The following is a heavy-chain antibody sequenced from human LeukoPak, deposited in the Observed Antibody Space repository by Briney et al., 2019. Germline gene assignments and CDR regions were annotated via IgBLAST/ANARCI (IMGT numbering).Heavy chain of an antibody. V-gene: IGHV4-59*12. J-gene: IGHJ6*02. CDR3: ARDYDFWSGFSPASSGIYGMDV. CDR1: GGSISSYY. CDR2: IYYSGST. Sequence: SETLSLTCTVSGGSISSYYWSWIRQPPGKGLEWIGYIYYSGSTNYNPSLKSRVTISVDTSKNQFSLKLSSVTAADTAVYYCARDYDFWSGFSPASSGIYGMDVWGQGTTVTVSS. D-gene: IGHD3-3*01.